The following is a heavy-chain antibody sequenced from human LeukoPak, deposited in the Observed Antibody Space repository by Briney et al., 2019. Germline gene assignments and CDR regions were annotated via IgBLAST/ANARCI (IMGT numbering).Heavy chain of an antibody. CDR3: AAQAVILQYYFDY. V-gene: IGHV4-39*01. CDR1: GGSISSSSYY. CDR2: IYYSGST. D-gene: IGHD4-11*01. J-gene: IGHJ4*02. Sequence: SETLSLTCTVSGGSISSSSYYWGWIRQPPGKGLEWIGSIYYSGSTYYNPSLKSRVTISVDTSKNQFSLKLSSVTAADTAVYYCAAQAVILQYYFDYWGQGTLVTVSS.